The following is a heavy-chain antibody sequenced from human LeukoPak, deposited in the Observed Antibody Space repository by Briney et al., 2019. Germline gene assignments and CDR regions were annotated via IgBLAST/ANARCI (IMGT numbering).Heavy chain of an antibody. CDR2: IIPILGIA. J-gene: IGHJ4*02. V-gene: IGHV1-69*02. CDR1: GGTFSRYT. Sequence: SVKVSCKASGGTFSRYTISWVRQAPGQGLEWMGRIIPILGIANHAQRFQGRVTITADKSTGTAYMELSSLRSEDTAVYYCARQGGYYLDYWGQGTWSPSPQ. CDR3: ARQGGYYLDY. D-gene: IGHD2-15*01.